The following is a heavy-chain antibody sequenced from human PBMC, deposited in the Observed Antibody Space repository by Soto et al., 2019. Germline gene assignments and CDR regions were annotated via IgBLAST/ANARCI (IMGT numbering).Heavy chain of an antibody. J-gene: IGHJ4*02. CDR1: GYTFTSYA. D-gene: IGHD3-9*01. CDR3: ARVDYYDILTGPYYFDY. CDR2: INAGNGNT. Sequence: ASGKVCCKASGYTFTSYAMHWVRQAPGQRLEWMGWINAGNGNTKYSQKFQGRVTITRDTSASTAYMELSSLRSEDTAVYYCARVDYYDILTGPYYFDYWGQGTLVTVSS. V-gene: IGHV1-3*01.